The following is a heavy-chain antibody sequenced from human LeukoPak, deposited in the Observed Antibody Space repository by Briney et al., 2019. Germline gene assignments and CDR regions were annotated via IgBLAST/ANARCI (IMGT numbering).Heavy chain of an antibody. CDR2: IGTAGDT. Sequence: GGSLRLSCAASGFTFSSYGMHWVRQATGKGLEWVSAIGTAGDTYYPGSVKGRFTISRENAKNSLYLQMNSLRAGDTAVYYCARAASYPYYFDYWGQGTLVTVSS. CDR3: ARAASYPYYFDY. D-gene: IGHD5-18*01. V-gene: IGHV3-13*01. CDR1: GFTFSSYG. J-gene: IGHJ4*02.